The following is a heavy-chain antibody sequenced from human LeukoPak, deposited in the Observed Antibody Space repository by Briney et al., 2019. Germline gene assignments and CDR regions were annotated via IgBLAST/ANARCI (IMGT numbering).Heavy chain of an antibody. CDR2: IYQSGST. D-gene: IGHD3-22*01. CDR1: GGSVSTIGYS. CDR3: ARDSYYDNSGEGAFDI. Sequence: PSETLSLTCGVSGGSVSTIGYSWSWIRQPPGKGLEWIGYIYQSGSTSYNPSLQSRVTISTDKSKNQFSLKLSSVTAADTAVYYCARDSYYDNSGEGAFDIWGQGTLVTVSS. V-gene: IGHV4-30-2*01. J-gene: IGHJ3*02.